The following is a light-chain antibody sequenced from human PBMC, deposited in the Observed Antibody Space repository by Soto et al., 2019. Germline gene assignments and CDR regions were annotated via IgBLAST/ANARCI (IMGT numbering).Light chain of an antibody. J-gene: IGKJ1*01. V-gene: IGKV3-15*01. CDR1: QSVNNN. Sequence: EVVMTQSPATLSVSPGERATLSCRASQSVNNNLACYQQRPGQAPTLLISGPSTRAAGIPDRFSGSGSGTEFTLSISSLQSEDGAVYYCQQYNNWPPWTFGQGTTVEIK. CDR3: QQYNNWPPWT. CDR2: GPS.